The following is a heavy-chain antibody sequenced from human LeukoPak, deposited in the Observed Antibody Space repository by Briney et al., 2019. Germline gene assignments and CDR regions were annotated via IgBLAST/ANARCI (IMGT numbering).Heavy chain of an antibody. V-gene: IGHV3-7*01. CDR3: ARDIDEGSGYYDY. D-gene: IGHD3-22*01. CDR1: GFTSSSFW. J-gene: IGHJ4*02. Sequence: GSLTLSCAASGFTSSSFWMCWVRQAPGKGLEWVANIKQDGSKKNYVGSVKGRFTISRDNTKNSLYLQMNSLSPEDTAVYYCARDIDEGSGYYDYWGQGTLVTVSS. CDR2: IKQDGSKK.